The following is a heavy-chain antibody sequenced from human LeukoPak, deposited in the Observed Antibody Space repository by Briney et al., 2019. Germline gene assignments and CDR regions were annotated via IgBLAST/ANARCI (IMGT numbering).Heavy chain of an antibody. V-gene: IGHV3-11*01. Sequence: GGSLRLSCAASGFTFSDYYMSWIRQAPGKGLEWVSYISSSGSTIYYADSVKGRFTISRDNAKNSLYLQMNSLRAEDTAVYYCARDPSIVVVPAAPFFDYWGQETLVTVSS. D-gene: IGHD2-2*01. J-gene: IGHJ4*02. CDR2: ISSSGSTI. CDR3: ARDPSIVVVPAAPFFDY. CDR1: GFTFSDYY.